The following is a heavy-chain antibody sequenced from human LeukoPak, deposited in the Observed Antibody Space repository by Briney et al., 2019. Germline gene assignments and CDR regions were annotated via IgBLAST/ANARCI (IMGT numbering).Heavy chain of an antibody. CDR3: ARQVATKGEWAFDV. J-gene: IGHJ3*01. Sequence: SETLSLTCAVYGGSFSGYYWVWIRQPPGKGLEWIASIRHDGHTYYNPSLRSQVTISVDMARNQFSLKLNSLTAADTAVYYCARQVATKGEWAFDVWGQGTMVTVSS. CDR2: IRHDGHT. CDR1: GGSFSGYY. V-gene: IGHV4-38-2*01. D-gene: IGHD5-12*01.